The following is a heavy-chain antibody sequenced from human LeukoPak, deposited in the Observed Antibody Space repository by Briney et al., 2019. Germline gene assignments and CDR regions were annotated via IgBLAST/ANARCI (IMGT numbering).Heavy chain of an antibody. CDR3: ARDAPHSSGLDY. J-gene: IGHJ4*02. Sequence: PGGSLRLSCAASGVTVSSNYMSWARQAPGRGLEWVSVIYSGGSTYYADSVKGRFTISRDNSKNTLYLQMNSLRAEDTAVYYCARDAPHSSGLDYWGQGTLVTVSS. D-gene: IGHD6-25*01. CDR1: GVTVSSNY. V-gene: IGHV3-66*01. CDR2: IYSGGST.